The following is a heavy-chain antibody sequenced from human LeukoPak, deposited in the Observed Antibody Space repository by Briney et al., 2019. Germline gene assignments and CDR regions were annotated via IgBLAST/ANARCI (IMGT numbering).Heavy chain of an antibody. D-gene: IGHD3-22*01. CDR1: GFTFSSYA. V-gene: IGHV3-23*01. J-gene: IGHJ4*02. Sequence: PGGSLRLSCAASGFTFSSYAMSWVRQAPGKGLEWVSAISGSGGSTYYADSVKGRFTISRDNSKNTLYLQMNSLRAEDTAVYYCAARDYYDSSGYLDYWGQGTLVTVSS. CDR2: ISGSGGST. CDR3: AARDYYDSSGYLDY.